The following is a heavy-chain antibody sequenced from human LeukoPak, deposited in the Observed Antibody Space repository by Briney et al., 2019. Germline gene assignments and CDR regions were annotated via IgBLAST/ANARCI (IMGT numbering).Heavy chain of an antibody. D-gene: IGHD2-8*01. V-gene: IGHV3-23*01. CDR2: TNFGGTST. Sequence: QSGGSLRLSCATSGFPFSDFSMSWVRQAPGKGLEWISTTNFGGTSTYYAESVKGRFTISRDNSKNTLYLQMSSLRVEDTAVYYCAKQSYARSLGEGGPGTLVSVSS. CDR3: AKQSYARSLGE. J-gene: IGHJ4*02. CDR1: GFPFSDFS.